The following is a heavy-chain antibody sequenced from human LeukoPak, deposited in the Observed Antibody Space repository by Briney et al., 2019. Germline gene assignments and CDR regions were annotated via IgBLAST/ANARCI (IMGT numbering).Heavy chain of an antibody. Sequence: GGSLRLSCAASRFTFSTSDMNWVRQAPGRGLEWISYIAGSSSVIYYADSVKGRFTISRDNVKNSLYLQMNSLRAEDTGVYYCARDGYEFWSGYYHGAYFDYWGQGTLVTVSS. V-gene: IGHV3-48*04. D-gene: IGHD3-3*01. CDR1: RFTFSTSD. CDR3: ARDGYEFWSGYYHGAYFDY. CDR2: IAGSSSVI. J-gene: IGHJ4*02.